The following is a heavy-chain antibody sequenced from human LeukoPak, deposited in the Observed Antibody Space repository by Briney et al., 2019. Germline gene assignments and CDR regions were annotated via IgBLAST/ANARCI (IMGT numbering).Heavy chain of an antibody. D-gene: IGHD3-3*01. CDR1: GFTFGDYA. Sequence: PGGSLRLSCTASGFTFGDYAMSWVRQAPGKGLEWVGFIRSKAYGGTTEYAASVKGRFTISGDDSKSIAYLQMNSLKTEDTAVYYCTRYYDFWSGYYGLDYWGQGTLVTVSS. V-gene: IGHV3-49*04. CDR2: IRSKAYGGTT. CDR3: TRYYDFWSGYYGLDY. J-gene: IGHJ4*02.